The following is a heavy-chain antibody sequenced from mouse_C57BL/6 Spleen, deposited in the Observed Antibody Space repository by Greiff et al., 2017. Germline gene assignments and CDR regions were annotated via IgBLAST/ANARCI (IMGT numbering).Heavy chain of an antibody. J-gene: IGHJ2*01. CDR2: IHPNSGST. CDR3: ARTGTFDY. V-gene: IGHV1-64*01. D-gene: IGHD4-1*01. CDR1: GYTFTSYW. Sequence: VQLQQPGAELVKPGASVKLSCKASGYTFTSYWMHWVKQRPGQGLEWIGLIHPNSGSTNYNEKFKSKATLTVDKSSSTAFMQLSSLTSEDSAVYYCARTGTFDYWGQGTTLTVSS.